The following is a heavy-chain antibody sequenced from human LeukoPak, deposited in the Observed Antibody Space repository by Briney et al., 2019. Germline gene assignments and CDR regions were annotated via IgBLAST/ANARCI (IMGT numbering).Heavy chain of an antibody. CDR1: GDSVSSSNYY. Sequence: PSETLSLTCAVSGDSVSSSNYYWSWIRQPPGKGLEWIGYIYYGGNTNYNPSLQSRVTISVDTSKSQFSLKLSSVTAADTAVYYCARDWYSSGWSDYWGQGTLVTVSS. V-gene: IGHV4-61*01. CDR2: IYYGGNT. CDR3: ARDWYSSGWSDY. D-gene: IGHD6-19*01. J-gene: IGHJ4*02.